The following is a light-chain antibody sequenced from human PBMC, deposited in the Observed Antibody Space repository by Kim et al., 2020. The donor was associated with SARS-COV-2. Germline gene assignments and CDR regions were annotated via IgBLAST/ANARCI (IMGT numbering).Light chain of an antibody. CDR1: QNIDTS. J-gene: IGKJ2*01. V-gene: IGKV1-5*03. CDR2: KAS. Sequence: LSGYGGDRVTITCRASQNIDTSLAWFQQKSGKAPKLLIYKASSLENGVPSRFSGSGSGTEFTLTISSLQPDDFATYYCHQYYRFSTFGQGTKLEI. CDR3: HQYYRFST.